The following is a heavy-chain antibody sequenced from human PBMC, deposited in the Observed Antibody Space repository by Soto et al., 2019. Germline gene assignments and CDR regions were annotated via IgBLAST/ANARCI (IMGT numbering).Heavy chain of an antibody. Sequence: GESLKISCKGSGYSFTSYWIGWVRQMPGKGLEWMGIIYPGDSDTRYSPSFQGQVTTSADKSISTAYLQWGSLKASDTAMYYCARPASRKGFGWFDPWGQGTLVTVSS. J-gene: IGHJ5*02. CDR1: GYSFTSYW. V-gene: IGHV5-51*01. D-gene: IGHD3-3*01. CDR3: ARPASRKGFGWFDP. CDR2: IYPGDSDT.